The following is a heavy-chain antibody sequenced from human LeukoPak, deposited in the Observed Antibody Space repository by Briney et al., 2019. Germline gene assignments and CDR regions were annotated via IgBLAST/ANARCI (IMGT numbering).Heavy chain of an antibody. V-gene: IGHV3-48*02. J-gene: IGHJ4*02. Sequence: GSLRLSCAASGFTFSSSSMNWVRQAPGKGLEWISYIGVTSSIVYYSDSVKGRFTIPRDNAENSLYLQMNSLRDEDTAVYYCARGRPEDYWGQGTLVTVSS. CDR2: IGVTSSIV. D-gene: IGHD2-2*01. CDR1: GFTFSSSS. CDR3: ARGRPEDY.